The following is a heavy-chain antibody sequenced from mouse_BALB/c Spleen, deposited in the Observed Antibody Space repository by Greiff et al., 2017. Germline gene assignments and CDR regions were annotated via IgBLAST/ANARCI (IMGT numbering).Heavy chain of an antibody. Sequence: EVKLVESGGGLVKPGGSLKLSCAASGFTFSDYYMYWVRQTPEKRLEWVATISDGGSYTYYPDSVKGRFTISRDKAKNNLYLQMSSLKSEDTAMYYCARDKGYKYGHYYAMDYWGQGTSVTVSS. CDR2: ISDGGSYT. V-gene: IGHV5-4*02. D-gene: IGHD2-14*01. CDR1: GFTFSDYY. J-gene: IGHJ4*01. CDR3: ARDKGYKYGHYYAMDY.